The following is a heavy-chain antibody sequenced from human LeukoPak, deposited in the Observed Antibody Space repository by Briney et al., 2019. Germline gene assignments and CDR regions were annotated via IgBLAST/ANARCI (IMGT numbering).Heavy chain of an antibody. D-gene: IGHD3-3*01. CDR1: GYTFTGYY. J-gene: IGHJ4*02. CDR2: INPNSGGT. CDR3: ARGPFWSGAYADY. V-gene: IGHV1-2*02. Sequence: ASVKVSCKASGYTFTGYYMHWVRQAPGQGLEWMGWINPNSGGTNYAQKFQGRVTMTRDTSISTAYMELSRLRSDDTAVYYCARGPFWSGAYADYWGQGTLVTVSS.